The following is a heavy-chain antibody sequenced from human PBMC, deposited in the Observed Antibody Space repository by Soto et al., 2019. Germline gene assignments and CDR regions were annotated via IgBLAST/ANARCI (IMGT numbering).Heavy chain of an antibody. CDR2: ISYDGSNK. CDR3: ANDLDDILTGYYNFQH. Sequence: QVQLVESGGGVVQPGRSLRLSCAASGFTFSSYGMHWVRQAPGKGLEWVAVISYDGSNKYYADSVKGRFTISRDNSKNTLYLQMNSLRAEDTAVYYCANDLDDILTGYYNFQHWGQGTLVTVSS. CDR1: GFTFSSYG. J-gene: IGHJ1*01. D-gene: IGHD3-9*01. V-gene: IGHV3-30*18.